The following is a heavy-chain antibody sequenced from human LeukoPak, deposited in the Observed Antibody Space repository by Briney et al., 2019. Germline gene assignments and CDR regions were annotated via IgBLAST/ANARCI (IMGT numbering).Heavy chain of an antibody. CDR1: GYTFTSYG. V-gene: IGHV1-18*01. J-gene: IGHJ3*02. Sequence: ASVKVSCKASGYTFTSYGISWVRQAPGQGPEWMGWISAYNGNTNYAQKLQGRVTMTTDTSTSTAYMELRSLRSDDTAVYYCATGIVGATTAKDAFDIWGQGTMVTVSS. CDR2: ISAYNGNT. CDR3: ATGIVGATTAKDAFDI. D-gene: IGHD1-26*01.